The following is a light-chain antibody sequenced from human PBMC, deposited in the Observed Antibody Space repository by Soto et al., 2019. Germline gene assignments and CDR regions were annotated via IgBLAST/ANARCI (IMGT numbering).Light chain of an antibody. V-gene: IGKV1-5*01. J-gene: IGKJ4*01. CDR1: ESIDNW. CDR3: QQYNSYSPLT. CDR2: AAS. Sequence: DIQMTQSPSSLSASVGDRVTITCRASESIDNWLAWYQQKPGKAPKLLLFAASTLVGGVPSRFSGRGSGTEFTLTISSLQPDDFATYYCQQYNSYSPLTFGGGTKVDI.